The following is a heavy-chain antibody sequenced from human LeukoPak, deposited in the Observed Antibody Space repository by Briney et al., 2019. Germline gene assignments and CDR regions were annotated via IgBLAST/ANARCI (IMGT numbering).Heavy chain of an antibody. CDR1: GGSISSDC. Sequence: SSETLSLTCTVSGGSISSDCWSWIRQPPGKGLEWIGYIYYSGSTNYNPSLKSRVTISVDTSKNQFSLKLSSVTAADTAVYYCARDRGYCSGGSRYRWFDPWGQGTLVTVSS. CDR2: IYYSGST. CDR3: ARDRGYCSGGSRYRWFDP. V-gene: IGHV4-59*01. D-gene: IGHD2-15*01. J-gene: IGHJ5*02.